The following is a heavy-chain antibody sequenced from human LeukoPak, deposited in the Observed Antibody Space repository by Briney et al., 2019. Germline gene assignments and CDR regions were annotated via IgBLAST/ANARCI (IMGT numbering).Heavy chain of an antibody. J-gene: IGHJ4*02. CDR2: IWHSGIA. D-gene: IGHD1-26*01. CDR3: ARVGNWDPVYYFDF. V-gene: IGHV4-38-2*02. CDR1: GYAISSGHY. Sequence: PSETLSLTCTVSGYAISSGHYWGWIRQPPGKGLEWIGNIWHSGIAYYNSSLRSRVTISVDTSRNQFSLNLSSVTAADTAVYYCARVGNWDPVYYFDFWGQGTPVTVSS.